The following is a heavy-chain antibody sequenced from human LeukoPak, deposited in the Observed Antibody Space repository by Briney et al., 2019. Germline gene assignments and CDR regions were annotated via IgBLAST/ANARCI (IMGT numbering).Heavy chain of an antibody. CDR2: MWSDGSNR. V-gene: IGHV3-33*06. CDR1: GFTFSKYG. D-gene: IGHD3-9*01. CDR3: AKAEGYDILTGLDY. J-gene: IGHJ4*02. Sequence: GRSLRLSCVASGFTFSKYGMHWVRQAPGRGLEWVAAMWSDGSNRYHADSVKGRFTISRDNSKNTLYLQMNSLRTEDTAVYYCAKAEGYDILTGLDYWGQGTLVTVSS.